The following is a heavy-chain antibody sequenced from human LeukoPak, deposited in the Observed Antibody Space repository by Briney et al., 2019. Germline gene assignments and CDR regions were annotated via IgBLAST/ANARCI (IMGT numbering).Heavy chain of an antibody. CDR3: ARGGGVSGLDP. J-gene: IGHJ5*02. CDR1: GYTFTGDW. CDR2: INPNNGDT. Sequence: GASVKVSCKASGYTFTGDWMHWVRQAPGQGLEWMGWINPNNGDTNYARRFQGRVTVTRDTSISSAYMELIRLTSDDTAVYYCARGGGVSGLDPWGQGTLVTVSS. V-gene: IGHV1-2*02. D-gene: IGHD2-8*02.